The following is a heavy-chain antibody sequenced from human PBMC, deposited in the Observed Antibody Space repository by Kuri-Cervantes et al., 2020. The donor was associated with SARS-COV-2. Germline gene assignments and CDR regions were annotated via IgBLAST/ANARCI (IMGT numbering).Heavy chain of an antibody. CDR1: GFTFTSYW. V-gene: IGHV3-7*04. CDR3: AREDVVPATLRGYYYNNGMDV. Sequence: LSLTCAASGFTFTSYWMSWVRQAPGKGLEWVANIKPDGSDKYYVDSVKGRFTISRDNAKYSLYLQMNSLRPEDTAVYYCAREDVVPATLRGYYYNNGMDVWGQGTTVTVSS. J-gene: IGHJ6*02. D-gene: IGHD2-15*01. CDR2: IKPDGSDK.